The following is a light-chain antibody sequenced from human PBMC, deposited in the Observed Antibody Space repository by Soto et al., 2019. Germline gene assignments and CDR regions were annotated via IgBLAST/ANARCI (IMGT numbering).Light chain of an antibody. CDR2: EDT. CDR1: SSDVGGSKV. Sequence: QSALTQPASVSGSHGQSITISCTGPSSDVGGSKVVSWYQHHPGKAPKLIIYEDTKRPSGVSTRFSGSKSGNTASLTISGLQAEDEADYYCFSYASSATWVFGGGTKLTVL. J-gene: IGLJ3*02. V-gene: IGLV2-23*01. CDR3: FSYASSATWV.